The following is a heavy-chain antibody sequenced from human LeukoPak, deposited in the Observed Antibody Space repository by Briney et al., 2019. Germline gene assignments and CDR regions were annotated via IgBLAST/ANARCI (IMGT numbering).Heavy chain of an antibody. D-gene: IGHD2-8*01. CDR2: INSDGRST. V-gene: IGHV3-74*01. CDR1: GFTFTNYG. Sequence: GGSLRLSCVASGFTFTNYGMMWVRQAPGKGLVWVSYINSDGRSTTYADSVKGRFTISRDNAKNTLYLQMSSLRAEDTAMYYCARNSNGMSNWGQGTLVVVSS. CDR3: ARNSNGMSN. J-gene: IGHJ4*02.